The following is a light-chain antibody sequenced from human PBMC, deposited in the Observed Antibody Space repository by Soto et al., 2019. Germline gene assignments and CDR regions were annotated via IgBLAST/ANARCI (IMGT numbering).Light chain of an antibody. V-gene: IGKV1-5*03. CDR1: QSINNW. J-gene: IGKJ1*01. CDR3: QQYESFPRT. CDR2: KAS. Sequence: DIPMTQSPSTLSASVGDRVTITCRASQSINNWLAWYQQKPGKAPKLFIFKASTLEIGVPSRFSGSGSGTEFTLNISSLQPDDFATYFCQQYESFPRTFGQGTKVEIK.